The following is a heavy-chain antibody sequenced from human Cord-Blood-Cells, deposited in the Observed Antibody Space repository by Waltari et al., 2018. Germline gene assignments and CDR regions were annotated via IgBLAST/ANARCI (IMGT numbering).Heavy chain of an antibody. D-gene: IGHD2-15*01. CDR2: INHRGST. J-gene: IGHJ5*02. V-gene: IGHV4-34*01. Sequence: QVQLQQWGAGLLKPSETLSLTCAVYGGSFSGYYWSWIRQPPGKGLEWIGEINHRGSTNYNPSLKSRVTISVDTSKNQFSLKLSSVTAADTAVYYCAGGVVVAATPIRWFDPWGQGTLVTVSS. CDR3: AGGVVVAATPIRWFDP. CDR1: GGSFSGYY.